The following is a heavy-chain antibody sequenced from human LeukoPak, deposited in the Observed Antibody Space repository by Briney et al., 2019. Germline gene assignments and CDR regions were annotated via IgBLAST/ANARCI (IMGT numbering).Heavy chain of an antibody. V-gene: IGHV1-18*01. J-gene: IGHJ3*02. D-gene: IGHD3-3*01. Sequence: ASVKVSCKASGYTFTSYGISWVRQAPGQGLEWMGWISAYNGNTNYAQKLQGRVTMTTDTSTSTAYVELRSLRSDDTAVYYCARASDYDFWSGPPLDIWGQGTMVTVSS. CDR1: GYTFTSYG. CDR2: ISAYNGNT. CDR3: ARASDYDFWSGPPLDI.